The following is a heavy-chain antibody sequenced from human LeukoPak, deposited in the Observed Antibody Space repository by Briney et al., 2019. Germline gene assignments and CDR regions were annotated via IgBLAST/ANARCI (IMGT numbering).Heavy chain of an antibody. CDR3: ARVLWFGEFYYYGMDV. D-gene: IGHD3-10*01. J-gene: IGHJ6*02. CDR2: MNPNSGNT. Sequence: ASVKVSCKASGYTFTSYDINWVRQATGQGLEWMGWMNPNSGNTGYAQKFQGRVTMTRNTSISTAYMELSSLRPEDTAVYYCARVLWFGEFYYYGMDVWGQGTTVTVSS. V-gene: IGHV1-8*01. CDR1: GYTFTSYD.